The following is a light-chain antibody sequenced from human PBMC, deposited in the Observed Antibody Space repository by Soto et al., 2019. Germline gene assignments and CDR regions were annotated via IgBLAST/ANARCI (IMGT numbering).Light chain of an antibody. V-gene: IGKV1-5*01. CDR1: QGISSW. J-gene: IGKJ1*01. CDR3: QKYNSYSRT. Sequence: DIQMTPSPSSVSASVVDRVTITCRASQGISSWLAWYQQKPGKAPKLLIYDASSLESGVPSRFSGSGSGTEFTLTISSLQPDDFATYYCQKYNSYSRTFGQGTKVDIK. CDR2: DAS.